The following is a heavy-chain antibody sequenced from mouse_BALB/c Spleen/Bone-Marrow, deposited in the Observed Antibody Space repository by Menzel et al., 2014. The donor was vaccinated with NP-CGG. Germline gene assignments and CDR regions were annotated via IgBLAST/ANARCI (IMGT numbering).Heavy chain of an antibody. CDR3: AGYDEAWFAY. Sequence: DVKLQESGPGLVKPSQSLSLPCSVTGYSITSGYYWNWIRQFPGNKLEWMGYISYDGSNNYNPSLKNRISITRDTSKDQFFLKLNAVTTEDTATYYCAGYDEAWFAYWGQGTLVTVSA. CDR2: ISYDGSN. V-gene: IGHV3-6*02. D-gene: IGHD2-14*01. J-gene: IGHJ3*01. CDR1: GYSITSGYY.